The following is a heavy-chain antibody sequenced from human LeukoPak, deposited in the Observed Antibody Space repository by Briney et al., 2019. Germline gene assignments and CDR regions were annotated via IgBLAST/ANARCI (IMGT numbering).Heavy chain of an antibody. CDR2: IYYSGST. D-gene: IGHD4-23*01. J-gene: IGHJ4*02. CDR1: GGSISSSSYY. Sequence: SETLSLTCTVSGGSISSSSYYWGWIRQPPGKGLEWIGSIYYSGSTYCNPSLKSRVTISVDTSKNQFSLKLSSVTAADTAVYYCARTPDYGGETFFDYWGQGTLVTVSS. V-gene: IGHV4-39*01. CDR3: ARTPDYGGETFFDY.